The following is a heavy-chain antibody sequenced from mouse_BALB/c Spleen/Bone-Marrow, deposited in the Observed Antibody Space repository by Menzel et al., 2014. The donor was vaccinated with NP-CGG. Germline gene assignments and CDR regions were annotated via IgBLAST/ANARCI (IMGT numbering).Heavy chain of an antibody. CDR3: ARGNGFAY. Sequence: DVKLVESGGGLVQPGGSLKLSCAATGFTFSSYTMSWVRQTPEKRLDWVAYISNGGGSTYYPDTVKGRFTISRDNAKNTLYLQMNSLKSEDTAMYYCARGNGFAYWGQGTLVTVSA. V-gene: IGHV5-12-2*01. CDR1: GFTFSSYT. J-gene: IGHJ3*01. CDR2: ISNGGGST.